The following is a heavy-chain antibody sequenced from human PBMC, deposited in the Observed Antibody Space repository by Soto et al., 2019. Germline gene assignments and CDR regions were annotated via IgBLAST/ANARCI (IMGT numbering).Heavy chain of an antibody. J-gene: IGHJ5*02. CDR3: ARGSGDTGSAWLDP. CDR1: GYTFSTYG. D-gene: IGHD1-1*01. Sequence: QIQLVQSGGEMRDPGASVKLSCKASGYTFSTYGISCVRPRPGQGLEWMGRISAFNGNTKSTREFQGRVNMPTDTSTTTAYMELKRLTSDDSAVYFCARGSGDTGSAWLDPWGQGTLVTVSS. CDR2: ISAFNGNT. V-gene: IGHV1-18*01.